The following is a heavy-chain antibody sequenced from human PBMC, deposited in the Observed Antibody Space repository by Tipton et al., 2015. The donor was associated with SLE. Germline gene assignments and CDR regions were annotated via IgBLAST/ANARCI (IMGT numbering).Heavy chain of an antibody. J-gene: IGHJ5*02. Sequence: TLSLTCTVSGDSISSSSYYWGWIRQPPGKGLERIGSLYYGGTTYYNPSLKSRVTISLDVSKNQFSLRLSSVTAADTAVYYCPIYYHDSTGLHWFDPWGQGTLVTVSS. V-gene: IGHV4-39*07. CDR1: GDSISSSSYY. CDR3: PIYYHDSTGLHWFDP. CDR2: LYYGGTT. D-gene: IGHD3-22*01.